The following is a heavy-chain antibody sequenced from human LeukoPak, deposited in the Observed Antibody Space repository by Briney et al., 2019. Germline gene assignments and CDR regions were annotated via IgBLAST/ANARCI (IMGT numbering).Heavy chain of an antibody. CDR2: IIPIFGTA. V-gene: IGHV1-69*05. Sequence: ASVKVSCKASGGTFSSYAISWVRRAPGQGLEWMGGIIPIFGTANYAQKFQGRVTITTDESTSTAYMELSSLRSEDTAVYYCARAETHATMVRGALGYWGQGTLVTVSS. CDR3: ARAETHATMVRGALGY. D-gene: IGHD3-10*01. J-gene: IGHJ4*02. CDR1: GGTFSSYA.